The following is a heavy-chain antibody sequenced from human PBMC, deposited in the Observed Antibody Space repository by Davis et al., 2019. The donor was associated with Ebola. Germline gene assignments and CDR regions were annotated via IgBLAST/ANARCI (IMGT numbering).Heavy chain of an antibody. CDR1: GFTFSGSA. D-gene: IGHD2-15*01. J-gene: IGHJ4*02. Sequence: GESLKISCAASGFTFSGSAMHWVRQASGKGLEWVGRIRSKANSYATAYAASVKGRFTISRDDSKNTAYLQMNSLKTEDTAVCYCTCSGPADYWGQGTLVTVSS. CDR3: TCSGPADY. V-gene: IGHV3-73*01. CDR2: IRSKANSYAT.